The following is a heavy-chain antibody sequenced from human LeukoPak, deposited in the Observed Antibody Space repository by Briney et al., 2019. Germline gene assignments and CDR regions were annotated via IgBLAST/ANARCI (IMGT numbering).Heavy chain of an antibody. CDR3: GKNRYSGSLSPFDI. D-gene: IGHD1-26*01. V-gene: IGHV3-23*01. CDR1: KFAFSSYA. Sequence: GGSLRLSCAASKFAFSSYAMSWVRQAPEKGLEWVSAISGGGGNTYYADSVKGRFTISRDNSKNTLYLQMNSLRAEDTAVYYCGKNRYSGSLSPFDIWGQGTMVTVSS. CDR2: ISGGGGNT. J-gene: IGHJ3*02.